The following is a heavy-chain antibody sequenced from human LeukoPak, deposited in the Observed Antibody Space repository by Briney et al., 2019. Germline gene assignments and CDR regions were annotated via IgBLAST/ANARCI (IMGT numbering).Heavy chain of an antibody. Sequence: GGSLRLSCAASGFTFSSYAMSWVRQAPGKGLEWVSGISGSGDNTYYADSVKGRFTISRDNSKNTVYLQMDSLRAEDTAIYYCAKDREPDDGYDIDSWGQGTLVTVSS. CDR2: ISGSGDNT. CDR3: AKDREPDDGYDIDS. J-gene: IGHJ4*02. D-gene: IGHD5-12*01. V-gene: IGHV3-23*01. CDR1: GFTFSSYA.